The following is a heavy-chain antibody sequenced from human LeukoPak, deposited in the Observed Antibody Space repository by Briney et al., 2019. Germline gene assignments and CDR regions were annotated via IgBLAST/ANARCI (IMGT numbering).Heavy chain of an antibody. D-gene: IGHD6-13*01. V-gene: IGHV4-30-4*01. CDR3: ARGNGEPQLTGDY. CDR2: VYYTGGT. CDR1: GGSISSGDSY. J-gene: IGHJ4*02. Sequence: PSQTLSLTFSVSGGSISSGDSYWTWIRQPPGKGLEWIGYVYYTGGTDYNPSLRSRVTISVDTSKNQFSLKLTSVTAADTAVYYCARGNGEPQLTGDYWGQGTLVTVSS.